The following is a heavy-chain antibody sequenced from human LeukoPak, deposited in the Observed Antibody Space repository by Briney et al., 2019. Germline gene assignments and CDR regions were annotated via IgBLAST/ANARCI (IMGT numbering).Heavy chain of an antibody. CDR1: GFTFSSYS. CDR2: ISSSSSYI. CDR3: ARESPSGWFDP. Sequence: GGSLRLSCAASGFTFSSYSMNWVRQAPGKGLEWVSSISSSSSYIYYADSVKGRFTISGDNAKNSLYLQMNSLRAEDTAVYYCARESPSGWFDPWGQGTLVTVSS. D-gene: IGHD1-26*01. V-gene: IGHV3-21*01. J-gene: IGHJ5*02.